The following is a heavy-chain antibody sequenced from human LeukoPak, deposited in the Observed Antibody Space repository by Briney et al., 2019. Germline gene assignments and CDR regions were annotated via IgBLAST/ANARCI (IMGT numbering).Heavy chain of an antibody. D-gene: IGHD4-17*01. CDR1: GGSFSGYY. V-gene: IGHV4-34*01. Sequence: PSETLSLTCAVYGGSFSGYYWSWIRQPPGKGLEWIGEINHSGSTNYNPSLKSRVTISVDTSKNQFSLKLSSVAAADTAVYYCARSAVTQDYGMDVWGQGTTVTVSS. CDR2: INHSGST. J-gene: IGHJ6*02. CDR3: ARSAVTQDYGMDV.